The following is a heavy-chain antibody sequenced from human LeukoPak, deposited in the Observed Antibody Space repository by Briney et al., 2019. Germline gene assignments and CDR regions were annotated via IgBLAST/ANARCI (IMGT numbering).Heavy chain of an antibody. Sequence: SETLSLTCTVSGGSISSYNWSWLRQPPGKGLEWIGYIYYSGSTNYNPSLKSRVIMSVDTSNNQFSLKLSSVTAADTAVYYWARAKYSSSLFGNYYYMDVWGKGTTVTVSS. D-gene: IGHD6-13*01. CDR3: ARAKYSSSLFGNYYYMDV. CDR1: GGSISSYN. J-gene: IGHJ6*03. CDR2: IYYSGST. V-gene: IGHV4-59*01.